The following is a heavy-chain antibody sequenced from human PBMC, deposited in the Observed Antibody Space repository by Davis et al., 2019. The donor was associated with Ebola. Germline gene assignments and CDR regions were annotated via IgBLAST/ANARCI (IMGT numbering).Heavy chain of an antibody. CDR3: ARQSYYYDSSGYHSGAFDI. Sequence: GESLKISCKGSGYSFTSYWIGWVRQMPGKGLEWMGIIYPGDSDTRYSPSFQGQVTISADKSISTAYLQWSSLKASDTAMYYCARQSYYYDSSGYHSGAFDIWGQGTMVTVSS. CDR2: IYPGDSDT. J-gene: IGHJ3*02. CDR1: GYSFTSYW. V-gene: IGHV5-51*01. D-gene: IGHD3-22*01.